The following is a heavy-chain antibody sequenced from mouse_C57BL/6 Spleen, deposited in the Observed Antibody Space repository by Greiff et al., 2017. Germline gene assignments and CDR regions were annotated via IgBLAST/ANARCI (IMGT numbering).Heavy chain of an antibody. CDR1: GFTFSSYG. CDR2: ISSGGSYT. Sequence: DVMLVESGGDLVKPGGSLKLSCAASGFTFSSYGMSWVRQTPDKRLEWVATISSGGSYTYYPDSVTGRFTIDRDNAKDTLYLQMSSLKSEDTDMYYCARQTGTDYFDYWGQGTTLTVSS. J-gene: IGHJ2*01. CDR3: ARQTGTDYFDY. D-gene: IGHD4-1*01. V-gene: IGHV5-6*02.